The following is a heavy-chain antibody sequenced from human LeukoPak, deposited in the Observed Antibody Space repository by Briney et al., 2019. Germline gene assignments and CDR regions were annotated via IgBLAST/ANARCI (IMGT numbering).Heavy chain of an antibody. D-gene: IGHD2/OR15-2a*01. V-gene: IGHV3-7*01. J-gene: IGHJ4*02. CDR1: GFTFSSHL. Sequence: GGSLTLSCAASGFTFSSHLMSWVRQAPGKGWEWVANINQDGSERFYGGCVKGRLTISRDNAENSMYLQMNSLRAGDTAVYCCGIVIAGAIDYWGQRTLVTVSS. CDR3: GIVIAGAIDY. CDR2: INQDGSER.